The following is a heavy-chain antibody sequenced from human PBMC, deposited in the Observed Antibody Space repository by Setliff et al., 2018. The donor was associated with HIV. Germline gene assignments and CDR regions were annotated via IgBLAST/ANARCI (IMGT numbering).Heavy chain of an antibody. CDR2: IYTSGSP. CDR1: GGSVNSGNYH. Sequence: SETLSLTCSVSGGSVNSGNYHWAWIRQPAGKGLEWIGHIYTSGSPHYKSSLTSRLTISLDTSRNQFSLKLSSVTAADTAVYYCARDQRYCTNALCPEALDVWGKGTTVTVSS. CDR3: ARDQRYCTNALCPEALDV. D-gene: IGHD2-8*01. J-gene: IGHJ6*03. V-gene: IGHV4-61*09.